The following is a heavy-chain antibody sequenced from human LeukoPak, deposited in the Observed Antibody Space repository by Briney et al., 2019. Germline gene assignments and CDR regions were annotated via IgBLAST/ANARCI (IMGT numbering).Heavy chain of an antibody. J-gene: IGHJ6*03. Sequence: SVKVSCKASGGTFSSYAISWVRQAPGQGLEWMGGIIPIFGTANYAQKFQGRVTITADESTSTAYMELRSLRSDDTAVYYCARAVGLNNYYYYYMDVWGKGTTVTVSS. D-gene: IGHD1-26*01. CDR1: GGTFSSYA. CDR3: ARAVGLNNYYYYYMDV. CDR2: IIPIFGTA. V-gene: IGHV1-69*13.